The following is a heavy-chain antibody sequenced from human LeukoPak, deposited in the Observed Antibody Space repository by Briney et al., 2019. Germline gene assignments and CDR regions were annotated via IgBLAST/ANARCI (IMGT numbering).Heavy chain of an antibody. D-gene: IGHD3-22*01. CDR2: ISSSSSYI. J-gene: IGHJ6*02. CDR3: ARCYDSSGYYTSRYYYGMDV. Sequence: GGSLRLSCAASGFTFSSYSMNWVRQAPGKGLEWVSSISSSSSYIYYADSVKGRFTIPRDNAKNSLYLQMNSLRAEDTAVYYCARCYDSSGYYTSRYYYGMDVWGQGTTVTVSS. V-gene: IGHV3-21*01. CDR1: GFTFSSYS.